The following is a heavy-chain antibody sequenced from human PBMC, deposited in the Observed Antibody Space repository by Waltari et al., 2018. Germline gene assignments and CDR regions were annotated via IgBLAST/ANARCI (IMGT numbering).Heavy chain of an antibody. Sequence: GASVKVSCTASGYTFNSFGISWVRQAPGQGLEWMGWISAYNANTNYAQKFQGRVTMTTDTSTRTAYMELRSLRSADTAVYYCARDYGSGYGLFDYWGQGTLVTVSS. CDR1: GYTFNSFG. J-gene: IGHJ4*02. V-gene: IGHV1-18*01. CDR3: ARDYGSGYGLFDY. CDR2: ISAYNANT. D-gene: IGHD3-10*01.